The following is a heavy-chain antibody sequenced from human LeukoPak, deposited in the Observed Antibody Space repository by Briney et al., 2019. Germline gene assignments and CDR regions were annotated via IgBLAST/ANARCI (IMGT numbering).Heavy chain of an antibody. CDR2: ISYDGSNK. CDR1: GFTFSSYG. V-gene: IGHV3-30*03. CDR3: ATSVGYSYGPFDY. J-gene: IGHJ4*02. Sequence: GGSLRLSCAASGFTFSSYGMHWVRQAPGKGLEWVAVISYDGSNKYYADSVKGRFTISRDDPKNTLYLQMNSLRAEDTAVYYCATSVGYSYGPFDYWGQGTLVTVSS. D-gene: IGHD5-18*01.